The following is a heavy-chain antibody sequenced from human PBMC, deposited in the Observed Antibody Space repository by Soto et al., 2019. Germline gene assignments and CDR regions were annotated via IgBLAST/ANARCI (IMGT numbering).Heavy chain of an antibody. CDR3: TRDASRDRSARGGFEP. J-gene: IGHJ5*02. V-gene: IGHV3-21*01. CDR1: GFTFRSFT. CDR2: ISRNSAYI. D-gene: IGHD3-10*01. Sequence: GGALRLSSAASGFTFRSFTMNWVRQAPGKGLEWVSTISRNSAYICYTDALRGRFTISRDNAKNSLQLEVNTLRAEDTAVYYCTRDASRDRSARGGFEPWGPGTLVTVSS.